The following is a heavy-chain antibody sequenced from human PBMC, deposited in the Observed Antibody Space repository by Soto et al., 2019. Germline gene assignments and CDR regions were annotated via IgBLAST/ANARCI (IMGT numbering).Heavy chain of an antibody. V-gene: IGHV4-59*01. CDR1: GGSISSYY. CDR2: IYYSGST. D-gene: IGHD3-9*01. CDR3: ARDPAYYDILTGSYGHAFDI. Sequence: SETPSLTCTVSGGSISSYYWSWIRQPPGKGLEWIGYIYYSGSTNYNPSLKSRVTISVDTSKNQFSLKLSSVTAADTAVYYCARDPAYYDILTGSYGHAFDIWGQGTMVTVSS. J-gene: IGHJ3*02.